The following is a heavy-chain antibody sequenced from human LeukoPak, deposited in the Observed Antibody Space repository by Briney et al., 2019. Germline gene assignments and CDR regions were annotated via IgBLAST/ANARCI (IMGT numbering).Heavy chain of an antibody. D-gene: IGHD1-1*01. CDR1: GFTFSSYA. V-gene: IGHV3-23*01. CDR3: AKDMVQIYYYGMDV. J-gene: IGHJ6*02. Sequence: PGGSLRLSCAASGFTFSSYAMGWVRQAPGKGLEWVSTISHSGGSTYYADSVKGRFTISRDNSKNTMYMQMDSLRAEDTAVYYCAKDMVQIYYYGMDVWGQGTTVTVSS. CDR2: ISHSGGST.